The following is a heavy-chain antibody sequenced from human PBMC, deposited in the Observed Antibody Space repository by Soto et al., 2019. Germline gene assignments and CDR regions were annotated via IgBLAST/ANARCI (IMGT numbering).Heavy chain of an antibody. J-gene: IGHJ4*02. V-gene: IGHV4-39*07. CDR2: IYYSGST. D-gene: IGHD1-26*01. Sequence: SETLSLTCAGSGGSISSSNWWGWIRQPPGKGLEWIGNIYYSGSTYYNPSLKSRVTISVDTSKNQFSLKLSSVTAADTAVYYCARDIAGAKAGFDYWGQGTLVTVSS. CDR3: ARDIAGAKAGFDY. CDR1: GGSISSSNW.